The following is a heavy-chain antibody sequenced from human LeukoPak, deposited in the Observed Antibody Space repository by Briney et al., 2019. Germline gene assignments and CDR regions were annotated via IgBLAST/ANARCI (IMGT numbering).Heavy chain of an antibody. V-gene: IGHV1-18*01. CDR1: GYTFTSYG. CDR2: ISAYNGNT. D-gene: IGHD2-15*01. Sequence: ASVKVSCKASGYTFTSYGISWVRQAPGQGLEWMGWISAYNGNTIHAQKLLGRVTMTTDTSTSTAYMELRSLRSDDTAVYYCARAYCSGGSCYSLFDYWGQGTLVTVSS. CDR3: ARAYCSGGSCYSLFDY. J-gene: IGHJ4*02.